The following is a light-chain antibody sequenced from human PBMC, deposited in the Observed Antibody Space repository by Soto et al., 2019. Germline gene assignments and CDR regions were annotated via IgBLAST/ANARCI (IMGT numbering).Light chain of an antibody. V-gene: IGKV3-20*01. Sequence: EIVLTQSPGTLSLSPGESATLSCRASQSIISSYLAWYQQKPGQAPRLLIYGASTRATGITDRFSGSGSGTDFTLTISGLEPEDFAVYYCQQYHSSLLTFGGGTKVEIK. J-gene: IGKJ4*01. CDR3: QQYHSSLLT. CDR1: QSIISSY. CDR2: GAS.